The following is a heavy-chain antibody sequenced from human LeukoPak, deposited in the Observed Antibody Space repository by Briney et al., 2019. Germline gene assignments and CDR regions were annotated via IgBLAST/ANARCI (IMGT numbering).Heavy chain of an antibody. J-gene: IGHJ6*03. V-gene: IGHV3-30*02. CDR3: AKEWYSFYYYYMDV. CDR2: IRYAGNNK. D-gene: IGHD1-1*01. Sequence: GGSLRLSCAASGFTFSNSGMHWVRQAPGKGLEWVAFIRYAGNNKYYADSVKGRFTISRDNSKNTLYLQMNSLRAEDTAVFFCAKEWYSFYYYYMDVWGKGTTVTISS. CDR1: GFTFSNSG.